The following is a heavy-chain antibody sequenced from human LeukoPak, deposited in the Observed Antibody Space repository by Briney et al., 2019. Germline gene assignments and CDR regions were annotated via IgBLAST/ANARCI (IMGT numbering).Heavy chain of an antibody. Sequence: GGSLRLSCAASGFTFSSYEMSWVRQVPGKGLEWVSYISGSGSDIYYADSVKGRFTISRDNAKNSLYLQMNSLRDEDTAVYYCARDVLRYFDWLLPFDYWGQGTLVTVSS. CDR1: GFTFSSYE. CDR2: ISGSGSDI. D-gene: IGHD3-9*01. CDR3: ARDVLRYFDWLLPFDY. J-gene: IGHJ4*02. V-gene: IGHV3-48*03.